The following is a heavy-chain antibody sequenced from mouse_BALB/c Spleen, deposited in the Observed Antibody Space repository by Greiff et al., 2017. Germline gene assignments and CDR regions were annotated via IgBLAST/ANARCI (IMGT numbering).Heavy chain of an antibody. D-gene: IGHD2-1*01. Sequence: VQLKQSGAELARPGASVKLSCKASGYTFTSYWMQWVKQRPGQGLEWIGAIYPGDGDTRYTQKFKGKATLTADKSSSTAYMQLSSLASEDSAVYYCARGGNYLYWYFDVWGAGTTVTVSS. CDR2: IYPGDGDT. J-gene: IGHJ1*01. V-gene: IGHV1-87*01. CDR1: GYTFTSYW. CDR3: ARGGNYLYWYFDV.